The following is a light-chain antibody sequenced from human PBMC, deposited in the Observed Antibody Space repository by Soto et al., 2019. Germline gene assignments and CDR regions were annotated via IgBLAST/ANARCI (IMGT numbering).Light chain of an antibody. J-gene: IGLJ2*01. CDR1: SSDVGGYNY. CDR2: EIT. V-gene: IGLV2-8*01. Sequence: QSVLTQPPSASGSPGQSVTISCAGSSSDVGGYNYVSWYQLHPGKAPKLIIYEITRRPSGVPDRFSGSKSANTASLTVSGLQAEDEADYYCSSYAGGDNPQVLFGGGTKLTVL. CDR3: SSYAGGDNPQVL.